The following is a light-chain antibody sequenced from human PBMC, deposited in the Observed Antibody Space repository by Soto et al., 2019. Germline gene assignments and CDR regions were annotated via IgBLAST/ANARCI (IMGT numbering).Light chain of an antibody. CDR3: QQFSSYPLT. CDR1: QSVSNW. CDR2: DVS. J-gene: IGKJ4*01. Sequence: DIQMTQSPSTLSASVGERVTITCRASQSVSNWLAWYQQKPGKAPKLLIYDVSSLESGVPSRFSGSGSGTDFTLTISRLEPEDFAVYCCQQFSSYPLTFGGGTKVDIK. V-gene: IGKV1-5*01.